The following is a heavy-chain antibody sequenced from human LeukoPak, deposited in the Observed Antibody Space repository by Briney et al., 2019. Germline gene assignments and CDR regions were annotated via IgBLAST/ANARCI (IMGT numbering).Heavy chain of an antibody. D-gene: IGHD4-17*01. Sequence: GASVKVSCKASGYTFTSYGISWVRQAPGQGLEWMGWISAYNGNTNYAQELQGRVTMTTDTSTSTAYMELRSLRSDDTAVYYCARVVIPRRGYGDYGSYYYYGMDVWGQGTTVTVSS. CDR1: GYTFTSYG. CDR2: ISAYNGNT. V-gene: IGHV1-18*01. J-gene: IGHJ6*02. CDR3: ARVVIPRRGYGDYGSYYYYGMDV.